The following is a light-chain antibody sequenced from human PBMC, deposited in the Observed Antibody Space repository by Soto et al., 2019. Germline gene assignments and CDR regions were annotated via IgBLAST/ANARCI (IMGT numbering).Light chain of an antibody. CDR3: ATWDNSLTAVV. CDR1: SSNIGNNY. Sequence: QSVLTQPPSVSTAPGQKVTISCSGSSSNIGNNYVSWYQQLPGAAPKLLIYDNNKRPSGIPDRFSGSKSGTSATLGITGLQTGDEAAYYCATWDNSLTAVVFGGGTKLTVL. J-gene: IGLJ2*01. CDR2: DNN. V-gene: IGLV1-51*01.